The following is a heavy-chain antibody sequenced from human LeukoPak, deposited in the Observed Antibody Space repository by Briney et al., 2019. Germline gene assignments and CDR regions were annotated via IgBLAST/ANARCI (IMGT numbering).Heavy chain of an antibody. CDR1: GYTFTGYY. J-gene: IGHJ6*02. CDR2: INPSDGST. Sequence: ASVKVSCKASGYTFTGYYMHWVRQAPGQGLEWMGIINPSDGSTSYAQKFQGRLTMTRDTSTSTVYMELSSLRAEDTAVYYCAKDMGRQWLVTHYYGMDVWGQGTTVTVSS. D-gene: IGHD6-19*01. V-gene: IGHV1-46*01. CDR3: AKDMGRQWLVTHYYGMDV.